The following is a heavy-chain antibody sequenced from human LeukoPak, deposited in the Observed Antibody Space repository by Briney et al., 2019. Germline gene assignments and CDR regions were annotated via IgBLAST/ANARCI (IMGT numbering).Heavy chain of an antibody. CDR3: ARAYSSGYLSSSWNAPFDP. D-gene: IGHD6-13*01. V-gene: IGHV1-69*05. CDR2: IIPIFGTA. J-gene: IGHJ5*02. CDR1: GGTFSSYA. Sequence: SVKVSCKASGGTFSSYAISWVRQAPGQGLEWMGGIIPIFGTANYAQKFQGRVTITTDESTSTAYMELSSLRSEDTAVYYCARAYSSGYLSSSWNAPFDPWGQGTLVTVSS.